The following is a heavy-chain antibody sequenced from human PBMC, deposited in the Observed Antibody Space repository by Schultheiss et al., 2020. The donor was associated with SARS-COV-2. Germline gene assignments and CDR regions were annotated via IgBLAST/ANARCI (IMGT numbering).Heavy chain of an antibody. V-gene: IGHV3-23*01. J-gene: IGHJ4*02. D-gene: IGHD2-2*01. CDR2: ISGSGGST. CDR3: AKGPCSSTSCYADYFDY. Sequence: GGSLRLSCAASGFTFSSYDMHWVRQAPGKGLEWVSAISGSGGSTYYADSVKGRFTISRDNSKNTLYLQINSLRAEDTAVYYCAKGPCSSTSCYADYFDYWGQGTLVTVSS. CDR1: GFTFSSYD.